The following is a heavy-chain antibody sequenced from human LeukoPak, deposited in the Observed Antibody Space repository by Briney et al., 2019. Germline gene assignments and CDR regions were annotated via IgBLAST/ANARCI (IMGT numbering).Heavy chain of an antibody. V-gene: IGHV4-34*01. J-gene: IGHJ6*04. D-gene: IGHD3-22*01. CDR3: AREFPKFRITMMPDV. CDR1: GGSFSGYY. Sequence: SETLSLTCAVYGGSFSGYYWSWIRQPPGKGLEWIGEINHSGSTNYNPSLKSRVTISVDTSKNQFSLKLSSVTAADTAVYYCAREFPKFRITMMPDVWGKGTTVTVSS. CDR2: INHSGST.